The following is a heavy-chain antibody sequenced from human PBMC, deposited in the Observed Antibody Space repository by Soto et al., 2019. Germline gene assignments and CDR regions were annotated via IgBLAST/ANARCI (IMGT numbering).Heavy chain of an antibody. CDR2: ISSSSSYI. V-gene: IGHV3-21*01. CDR3: ARLGELSLYYYYYMDV. J-gene: IGHJ6*03. CDR1: GFTFSSYS. D-gene: IGHD3-16*02. Sequence: GGSLRLSCAASGFTFSSYSMNWVRQAPGKGLEWVSSISSSSSYIYYADSVKGRFTISRDNAKNSLYLQMNSLRAEDTAVYYCARLGELSLYYYYYMDVWGKGTTVTVSS.